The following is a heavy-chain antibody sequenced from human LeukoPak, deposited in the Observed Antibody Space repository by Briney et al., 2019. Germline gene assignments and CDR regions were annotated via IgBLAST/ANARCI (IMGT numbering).Heavy chain of an antibody. CDR2: IYHSGST. J-gene: IGHJ4*02. CDR1: GVSISSGGYS. Sequence: SETLSLTCAVSGVSISSGGYSWSWIRQPPGKGLEWIGYIYHSGSTYYNPSLKSRVTISVDRSKNQFSLRLSSMTAADTAVYYCASEAGPIDYWGQGTLVTVSS. V-gene: IGHV4-30-2*01. CDR3: ASEAGPIDY. D-gene: IGHD6-19*01.